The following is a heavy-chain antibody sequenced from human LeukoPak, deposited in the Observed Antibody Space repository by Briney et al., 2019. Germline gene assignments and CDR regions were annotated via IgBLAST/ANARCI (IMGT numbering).Heavy chain of an antibody. CDR3: ARARGRLLLVDY. CDR1: GGSITNYY. D-gene: IGHD3-10*01. Sequence: SETLSLTCTVSGGSITNYYWNWIRQPAGKGLRWIGRIYSSGSTDYNPSLKSRLTMSVDTSKNQFSLNLNSVTAADSAVYYCARARGRLLLVDYWGQGTPVTVSS. V-gene: IGHV4-4*07. CDR2: IYSSGST. J-gene: IGHJ4*02.